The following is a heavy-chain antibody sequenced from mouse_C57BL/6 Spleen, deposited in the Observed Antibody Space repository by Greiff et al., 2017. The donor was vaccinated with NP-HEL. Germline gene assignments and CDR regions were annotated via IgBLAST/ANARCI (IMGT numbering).Heavy chain of an antibody. CDR3: ARERASYYGSSSFAY. Sequence: VQRVESGAELMKPGASVKLSCKATGYTFTGYWIEWVKQRPGHGLEWIGEILPGSGSTNYNEKFKGKATFTADTSSNTAYMQLSSLTTEDSAIYYCARERASYYGSSSFAYWGQGTLVTVSA. V-gene: IGHV1-9*01. D-gene: IGHD1-1*01. J-gene: IGHJ3*01. CDR2: ILPGSGST. CDR1: GYTFTGYW.